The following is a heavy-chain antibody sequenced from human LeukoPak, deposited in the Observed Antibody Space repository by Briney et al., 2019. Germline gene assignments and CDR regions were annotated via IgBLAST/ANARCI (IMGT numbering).Heavy chain of an antibody. CDR1: GFTFSDYN. V-gene: IGHV3-11*01. J-gene: IGHJ6*03. D-gene: IGHD2-15*01. Sequence: GGSLRLSCAASGFTFSDYNMRWIRQAPGKGLEWVSSIKGRFTISRDNAKNSLFLQMNSLRAEDTAVYHCARVLRYCSGGNCYSGGLGYMDVWGKGTTVTISS. CDR3: ARVLRYCSGGNCYSGGLGYMDV.